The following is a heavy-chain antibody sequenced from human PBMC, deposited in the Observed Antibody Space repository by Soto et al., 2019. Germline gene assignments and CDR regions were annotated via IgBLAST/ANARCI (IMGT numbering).Heavy chain of an antibody. V-gene: IGHV1-69*13. J-gene: IGHJ4*02. CDR3: ARGPDTAGLGPH. CDR2: IVPMYRTP. CDR1: GGTFSNYA. Sequence: SVKVSCKASGGTFSNYAINWVRQAPGQGLEWMGGIVPMYRTPLYAQKFQGRVTITADEVTSTAYMEVSSLRFDDTALYFCARGPDTAGLGPHSGKAILVTVSS. D-gene: IGHD5-18*01.